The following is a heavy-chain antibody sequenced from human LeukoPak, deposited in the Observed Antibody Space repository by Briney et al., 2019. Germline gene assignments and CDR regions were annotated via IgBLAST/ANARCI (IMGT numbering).Heavy chain of an antibody. J-gene: IGHJ4*02. Sequence: GGSLRLSCAAFSGFAMSWVRQAPGKRLEWVSAINGRGDDTYYPDSVKGRFTISRDNSNNTLYLQMNSLRADDTAVYYCAKGPRESSSFFDSWGQGIPVTVSS. CDR3: AKGPRESSSFFDS. V-gene: IGHV3-23*01. CDR1: SGFA. CDR2: INGRGDDT.